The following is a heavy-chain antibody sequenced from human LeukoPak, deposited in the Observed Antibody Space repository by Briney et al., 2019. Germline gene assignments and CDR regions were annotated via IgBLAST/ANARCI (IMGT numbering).Heavy chain of an antibody. CDR3: ARGQYGGNFDY. CDR2: IYHSGST. V-gene: IGHV4-38-2*02. CDR1: GYSISSGYY. D-gene: IGHD4-23*01. Sequence: PSETLSLTCTVSGYSISSGYYWGWIRQPPGKGLEWIGSIYHSGSTYYNPSLKSRVTISVDTSKNQFSLKLSSVTAADTAVYYCARGQYGGNFDYWGQGTLVTVSS. J-gene: IGHJ4*02.